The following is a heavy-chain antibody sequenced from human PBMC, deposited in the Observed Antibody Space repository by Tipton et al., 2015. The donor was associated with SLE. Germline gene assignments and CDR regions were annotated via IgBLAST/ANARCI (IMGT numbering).Heavy chain of an antibody. J-gene: IGHJ4*02. V-gene: IGHV3-30-3*01. Sequence: SLRLSCAASGFTFSSYAMHWVRQAPGKGLEWVAVISYDGSNKFYADSVKGRFTISRDNAKNSLYLQMNSLRAEDTAVYSCARVGVRGYQNGPFDLWGQGTLVTVSS. CDR1: GFTFSSYA. CDR2: ISYDGSNK. CDR3: ARVGVRGYQNGPFDL. D-gene: IGHD3-10*01.